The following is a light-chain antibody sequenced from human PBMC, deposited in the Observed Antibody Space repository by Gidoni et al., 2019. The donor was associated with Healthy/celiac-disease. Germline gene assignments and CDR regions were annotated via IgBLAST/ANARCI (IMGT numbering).Light chain of an antibody. CDR2: GAS. CDR1: QSVSSSY. J-gene: IGKJ1*01. CDR3: QQYGSSPQT. Sequence: EIVLTQSPGTLSFSPGERATLSCRARQSVSSSYLAWYQQKPGQAPRLLIYGASSRATGIPDRFSGSGSGTDFTLTISRLEPEDFAVYYCQQYGSSPQTFGQGTKVEIK. V-gene: IGKV3-20*01.